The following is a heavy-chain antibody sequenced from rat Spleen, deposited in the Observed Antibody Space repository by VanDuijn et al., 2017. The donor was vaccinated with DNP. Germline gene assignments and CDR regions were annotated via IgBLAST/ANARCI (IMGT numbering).Heavy chain of an antibody. CDR3: ASLWTLTY. CDR2: ITKTGDTT. D-gene: IGHD1-3*01. J-gene: IGHJ3*01. CDR1: GFIFSNYW. V-gene: IGHV5-31*01. Sequence: EVQLVESGGGPVQPGRSLKLSCVASGFIFSNYWMTWIRQAPGKGLEWVASITKTGDTTYYSDSVQGRFSISRDNAESTLYLQVNSLRSEDTATYYCASLWTLTYWGQGTLVTVSS.